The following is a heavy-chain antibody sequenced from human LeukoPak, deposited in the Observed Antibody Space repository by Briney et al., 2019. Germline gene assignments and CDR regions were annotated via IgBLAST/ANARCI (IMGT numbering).Heavy chain of an antibody. D-gene: IGHD5-18*01. V-gene: IGHV3-23*01. CDR3: AIESGYSPHGYKDV. CDR2: ISGSGGST. CDR1: GLTFKKYA. Sequence: PGGSLRLSCVASGLTFKKYAMSWVRQAPVKGLEWVSAISGSGGSTYYADSVKGRFTISRDNSKNPLYLQMNSLSAEDTAVYFGAIESGYSPHGYKDVWGKGTTVTVSS. J-gene: IGHJ6*03.